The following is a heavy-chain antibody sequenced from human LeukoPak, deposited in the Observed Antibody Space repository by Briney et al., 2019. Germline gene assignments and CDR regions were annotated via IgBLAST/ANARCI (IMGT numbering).Heavy chain of an antibody. CDR3: AKDLNPMGYCSSTSCYGLDY. Sequence: SLRLSCAASGFTFDDYAMHWVRQAPGKGLEWVSGISWNSGSIGYADSVKGRFTISRDNAKNSLYLQMNSLRAEDTALYYCAKDLNPMGYCSSTSCYGLDYWGQGTLVTVSS. D-gene: IGHD2-2*01. CDR2: ISWNSGSI. CDR1: GFTFDDYA. J-gene: IGHJ4*02. V-gene: IGHV3-9*01.